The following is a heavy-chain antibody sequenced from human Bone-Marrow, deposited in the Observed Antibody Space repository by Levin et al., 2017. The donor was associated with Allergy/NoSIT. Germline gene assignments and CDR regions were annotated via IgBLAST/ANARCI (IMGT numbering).Heavy chain of an antibody. CDR2: ISYDGSNK. V-gene: IGHV3-30-3*01. D-gene: IGHD6-13*01. J-gene: IGHJ3*02. Sequence: PGGSLRLSCAASGFTFSSYAMHWVRQAPGKGLEWVAVISYDGSNKYYADSVKGRFTISRDNSKNTLYLQMNSLRAEDTAVYYCAREILVAAAGSAFDIWGQGTMVTVSS. CDR3: AREILVAAAGSAFDI. CDR1: GFTFSSYA.